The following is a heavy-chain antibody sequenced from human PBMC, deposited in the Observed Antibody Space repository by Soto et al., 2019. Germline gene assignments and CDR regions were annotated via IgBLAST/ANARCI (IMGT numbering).Heavy chain of an antibody. CDR1: GFTFSSYA. V-gene: IGHV3-23*01. Sequence: EVQLLESGGGLVQPGGSLRLSCAASGFTFSSYAMNWVRQAPGKGLEWVSVITGSGDATYYADSVKGRFTISRDTSNDTLYGQMNSLRAEDTAVYYCAKAISGYNAPLDHWGQGTRVTVSS. CDR2: ITGSGDAT. J-gene: IGHJ4*02. D-gene: IGHD1-20*01. CDR3: AKAISGYNAPLDH.